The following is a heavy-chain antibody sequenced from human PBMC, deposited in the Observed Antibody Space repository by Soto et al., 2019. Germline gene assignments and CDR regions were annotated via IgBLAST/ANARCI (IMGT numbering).Heavy chain of an antibody. CDR3: ARRMVRGVIIYPLFFDY. D-gene: IGHD3-10*01. CDR2: ISSSSSYI. Sequence: GGSLRLSCAASGFTFSSYSMNWVRQAPGKGLEWVSSISSSSSYIYYADSVKGRFTISRDNAKNSLYLQMNSLRAEDTAVYYCARRMVRGVIIYPLFFDYWGQGTLVTVSS. J-gene: IGHJ4*02. CDR1: GFTFSSYS. V-gene: IGHV3-21*01.